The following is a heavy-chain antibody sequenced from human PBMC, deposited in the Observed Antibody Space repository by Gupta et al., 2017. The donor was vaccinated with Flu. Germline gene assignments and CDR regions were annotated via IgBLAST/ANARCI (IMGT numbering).Heavy chain of an antibody. V-gene: IGHV5-10-1*01. D-gene: IGHD6-13*01. CDR2: IDPSDSYT. J-gene: IGHJ3*02. Sequence: EVQLVQSGAEVKKPGESLRISCKGSGYSFTSYWISWVRQMPGKGLEWMGRIDPSDSYTNYSPSFQGHVTISADKSISTAYLQWSSLKASDTAMYYCARLFHYSSPNRVGHAFDIWGQGTMVTVSS. CDR1: GYSFTSYW. CDR3: ARLFHYSSPNRVGHAFDI.